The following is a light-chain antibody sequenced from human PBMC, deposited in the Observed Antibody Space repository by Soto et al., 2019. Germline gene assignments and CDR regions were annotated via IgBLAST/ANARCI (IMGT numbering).Light chain of an antibody. CDR2: GAS. Sequence: EIVLTQSPGTLSLSPGERATLSCRASQSVSNRYLAWYQQKPGQAPRLLIYGASGRATGIPDRFSGSGSGTDLTLTISRLEPEDFAVYYCQQYGSSLRTFGQGTKVDIK. V-gene: IGKV3-20*01. CDR3: QQYGSSLRT. CDR1: QSVSNRY. J-gene: IGKJ1*01.